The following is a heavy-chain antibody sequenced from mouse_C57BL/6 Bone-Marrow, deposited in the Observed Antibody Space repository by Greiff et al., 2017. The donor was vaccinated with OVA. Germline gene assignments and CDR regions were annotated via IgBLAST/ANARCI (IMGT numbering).Heavy chain of an antibody. V-gene: IGHV7-1*01. Sequence: KLVESGGGLVQSGRSLRLSCATSGFTFSDFYMEWVRQAPGKGLEWIAASRNKANDYTTEYSASVKGRFIVSRDTSQSILYLQMNALRAEDTAIYYCARDAFYYYGSSYAMDYWGQGTSVTVSS. CDR3: ARDAFYYYGSSYAMDY. CDR2: SRNKANDYTT. CDR1: GFTFSDFY. J-gene: IGHJ4*01. D-gene: IGHD1-1*01.